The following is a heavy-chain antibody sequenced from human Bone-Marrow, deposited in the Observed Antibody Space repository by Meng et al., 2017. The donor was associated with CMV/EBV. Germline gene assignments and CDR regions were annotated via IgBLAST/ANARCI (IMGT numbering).Heavy chain of an antibody. J-gene: IGHJ3*01. CDR1: GYTFTGYY. Sequence: ASVKVSCKASGYTFTGYYLHWVRQAPGQGLEWMGRINPKSGDTNYAQNFQGRVTMTRDTSISTAYMHLSGLRSDDTAVYYCAMPPTPPFDTTGTADPFDVWGQGTRVTVSS. CDR3: AMPPTPPFDTTGTADPFDV. V-gene: IGHV1-2*06. CDR2: INPKSGDT. D-gene: IGHD1-1*01.